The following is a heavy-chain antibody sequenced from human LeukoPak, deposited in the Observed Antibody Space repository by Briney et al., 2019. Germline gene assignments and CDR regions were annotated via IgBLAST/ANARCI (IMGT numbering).Heavy chain of an antibody. V-gene: IGHV3-7*01. J-gene: IGHJ4*02. Sequence: GGSLRLSCVASGFTFSSSWMNWVRQAPGKGLEWVANIKYDGSEEYYVDSVKGRFTISRDNAQNSLYLQMNNLRAEDTAVYHCARDVYRSFDYWGQGSLVTVSS. CDR2: IKYDGSEE. CDR1: GFTFSSSW. CDR3: ARDVYRSFDY. D-gene: IGHD5/OR15-5a*01.